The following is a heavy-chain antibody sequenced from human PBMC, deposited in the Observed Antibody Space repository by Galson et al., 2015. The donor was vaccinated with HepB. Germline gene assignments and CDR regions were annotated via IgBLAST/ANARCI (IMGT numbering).Heavy chain of an antibody. J-gene: IGHJ4*02. Sequence: ETLSLTCTVSGGSISSSGYYWGWIRQPPGKGLEWIGSIYYSVTTYYDPSLKSRVTISVDTSKNQFSLKLSSVTAADTAVYYCARHTIGTSSWAKFDYWGQGTLVTVSS. CDR3: ARHTIGTSSWAKFDY. CDR2: IYYSVTT. D-gene: IGHD2-15*01. CDR1: GGSISSSGYY. V-gene: IGHV4-39*01.